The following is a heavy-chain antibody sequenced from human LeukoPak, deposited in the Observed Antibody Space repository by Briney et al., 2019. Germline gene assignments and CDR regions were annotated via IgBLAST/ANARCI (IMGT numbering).Heavy chain of an antibody. CDR2: IYTSGST. D-gene: IGHD4-11*01. CDR3: ARVGYSSYHSVYFDY. J-gene: IGHJ4*02. CDR1: GGSISSYY. V-gene: IGHV4-4*07. Sequence: PSETLSLTCTVSGGSISSYYWSWIRQPAGKGLEWIGRIYTSGSTNYNPSLKSRVTMSVDTSKNQFSLKLSSVTAADTAVYYCARVGYSSYHSVYFDYWGQGTLVTVSS.